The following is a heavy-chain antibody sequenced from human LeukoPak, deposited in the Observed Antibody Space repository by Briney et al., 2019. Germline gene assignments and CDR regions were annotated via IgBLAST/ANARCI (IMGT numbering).Heavy chain of an antibody. J-gene: IGHJ4*02. CDR1: GFTFSSYS. V-gene: IGHV3-48*01. Sequence: GGSLRLSCAASGFTFSSYSMNWVRQAPGKELEWVSYISSSSSTIYYADSVKGRFTISRDNAKNSLYLQMNSLRAEDTAVYYCARLAWLDYWGQGTLVTVSS. D-gene: IGHD5-12*01. CDR2: ISSSSSTI. CDR3: ARLAWLDY.